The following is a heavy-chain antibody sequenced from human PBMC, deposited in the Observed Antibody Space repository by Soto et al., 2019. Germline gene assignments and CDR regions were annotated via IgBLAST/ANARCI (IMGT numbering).Heavy chain of an antibody. D-gene: IGHD6-13*01. J-gene: IGHJ4*02. CDR3: ARTDRSSWSFDY. V-gene: IGHV1-3*01. CDR2: INAGNGDT. CDR1: GYTFSTYA. Sequence: ASVKVSCKASGYTFSTYAVHWVRQAPGQRLEWMGWINAGNGDTKYSQKFQDRVTITRDTSATTAYMEPSSLRSEDTAVYYCARTDRSSWSFDYWGRGTLVTVSS.